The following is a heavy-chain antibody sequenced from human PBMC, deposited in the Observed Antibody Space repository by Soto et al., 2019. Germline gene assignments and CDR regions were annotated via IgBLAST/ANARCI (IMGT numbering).Heavy chain of an antibody. CDR1: GVCLTTNNW. V-gene: IGHV4-4*02. Sequence: QVQLQESGPGLVKPSETLSLTCAVSGVCLTTNNWWTWVRQAPGKGLEWIGEIYQTGNTNYNPSLKSRVIASFDKFKNQFFLKLTSVTAADTAIYYRARGGYCTGGSCSGWFDSWGQGTLVTVSS. D-gene: IGHD2-15*01. J-gene: IGHJ5*01. CDR2: IYQTGNT. CDR3: ARGGYCTGGSCSGWFDS.